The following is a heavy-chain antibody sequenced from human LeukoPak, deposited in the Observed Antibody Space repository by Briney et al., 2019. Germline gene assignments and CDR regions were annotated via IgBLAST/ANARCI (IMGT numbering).Heavy chain of an antibody. J-gene: IGHJ5*02. CDR3: ASDRNRYYDILTGYSNWFDP. V-gene: IGHV1-69*13. Sequence: ASVKVSCKASGGTFSSYAISWVRQAPGQGLEWMGGIIPIFGTANYAQKFQGRVTITADESTSTAYMELSSLRPEDTAVYYCASDRNRYYDILTGYSNWFDPWGQGTLVTVSS. CDR1: GGTFSSYA. CDR2: IIPIFGTA. D-gene: IGHD3-9*01.